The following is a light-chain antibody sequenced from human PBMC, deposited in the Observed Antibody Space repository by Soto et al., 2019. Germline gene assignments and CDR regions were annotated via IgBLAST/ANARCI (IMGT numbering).Light chain of an antibody. V-gene: IGKV1-39*01. Sequence: DIQMTQSPSSLSASVGDRVTITCRASQSISSYLNWYQQKPGKAPKLLIYAASSLQSGVPSRFSGSGSGTDFTSTISSLQPEDFETYYCQQSYSTPPITSGPGTKVDIK. J-gene: IGKJ3*01. CDR1: QSISSY. CDR2: AAS. CDR3: QQSYSTPPIT.